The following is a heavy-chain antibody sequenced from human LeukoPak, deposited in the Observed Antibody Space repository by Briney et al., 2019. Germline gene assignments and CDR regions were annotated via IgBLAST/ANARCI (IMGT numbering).Heavy chain of an antibody. CDR3: ARDQRIGGYSYGLTGNFDY. CDR1: GFTLSSYA. Sequence: PGRSLRLSCAASGFTLSSYAMHWVRRAPGKGLEWVAVISDDGSNKYYADSVKGRFTISRDNSKNTLYLQMNSLRTEDTAVYYCARDQRIGGYSYGLTGNFDYWGQGTLVTVSS. V-gene: IGHV3-30-3*01. D-gene: IGHD5-18*01. J-gene: IGHJ4*02. CDR2: ISDDGSNK.